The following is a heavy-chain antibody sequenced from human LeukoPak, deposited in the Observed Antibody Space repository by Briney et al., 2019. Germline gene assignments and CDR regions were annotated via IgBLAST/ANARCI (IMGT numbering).Heavy chain of an antibody. D-gene: IGHD2-15*01. CDR2: IGNSGTST. J-gene: IGHJ4*02. CDR1: GFTFSNYA. Sequence: GGSLRLSCAASGFTFSNYAMSWVRQAPGKGLEWVSGIGNSGTSTYYADSVKGRLTIPRDNSKDTLFLQMNSLRAEDTAVYFCAQTRFISPRYCFDYWGRGTLVTVSS. CDR3: AQTRFISPRYCFDY. V-gene: IGHV3-23*01.